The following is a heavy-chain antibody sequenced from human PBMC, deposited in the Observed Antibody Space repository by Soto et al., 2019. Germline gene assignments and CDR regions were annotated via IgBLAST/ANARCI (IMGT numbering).Heavy chain of an antibody. Sequence: QVQLQESGPGLVKPSQTLSLTCTVSGGSISSGGYYWSWIRQHPGKGLEWIGYIYYSGSTYYNPSLKSPVTISVDTSKNQFSLKLSSVTAADTAVYYCARGMRYSSSSGWFDPWGQGTLVTVSS. D-gene: IGHD6-6*01. CDR3: ARGMRYSSSSGWFDP. CDR1: GGSISSGGYY. V-gene: IGHV4-31*01. CDR2: IYYSGST. J-gene: IGHJ5*02.